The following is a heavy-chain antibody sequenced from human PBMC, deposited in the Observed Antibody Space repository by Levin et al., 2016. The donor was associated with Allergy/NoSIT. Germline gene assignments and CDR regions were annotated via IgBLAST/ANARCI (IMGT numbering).Heavy chain of an antibody. CDR2: ISPDGRTK. J-gene: IGHJ4*02. V-gene: IGHV3-7*01. CDR3: ARDRDGKDY. CDR1: GLTFTDSW. D-gene: IGHD5-24*01. Sequence: GGSLRLSCAVSGLTFTDSWMGWVRQAPGKGLEWVGNISPDGRTKYYADSVSGRFTISRENAKKSLYLQMSSLRVEDTALYFCARDRDGKDYWGQGTLVTVSS.